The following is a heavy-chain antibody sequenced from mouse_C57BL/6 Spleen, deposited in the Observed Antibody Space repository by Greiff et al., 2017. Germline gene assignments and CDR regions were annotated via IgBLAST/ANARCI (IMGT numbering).Heavy chain of an antibody. V-gene: IGHV5-9-1*02. CDR1: GFTFSSYA. CDR2: ISSGGDYI. Sequence: EVKLVESGEGLVKPGGSLKLSCAASGFTFSSYAMSWVRQTPEKRLEWVAYISSGGDYIYYADTVKGRFTISRDNARNTLYLQMSSLKSEDTARYYCTRETLSGAYWGQGTLVTVSA. J-gene: IGHJ3*01. D-gene: IGHD2-3*01. CDR3: TRETLSGAY.